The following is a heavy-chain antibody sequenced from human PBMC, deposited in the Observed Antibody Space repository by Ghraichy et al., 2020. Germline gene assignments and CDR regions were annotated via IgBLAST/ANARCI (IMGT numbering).Heavy chain of an antibody. CDR2: ISGSGGST. D-gene: IGHD1-26*01. V-gene: IGHV3-23*01. CDR1: GFTFSSYA. J-gene: IGHJ4*02. Sequence: GESLNISCAASGFTFSSYAMSWVRQAPGKGLEWVSAISGSGGSTYYADSVKGRFTISRDNSKNTLYLQMNSLRAEDTAVYYCAKDLRGSYYRGSGWGQGTLVTVSS. CDR3: AKDLRGSYYRGSG.